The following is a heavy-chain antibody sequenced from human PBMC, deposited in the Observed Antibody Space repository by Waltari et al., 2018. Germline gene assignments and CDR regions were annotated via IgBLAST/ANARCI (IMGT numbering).Heavy chain of an antibody. J-gene: IGHJ3*02. CDR1: GYSFTSYW. D-gene: IGHD6-25*01. CDR3: AREDGRLDAFDI. V-gene: IGHV5-51*01. CDR2: LYPGDAGT. Sequence: EVQLVQSGAEVKKPGESLKISCKGSGYSFTSYWIGWVRQMPGQGLEWMGILYPGDAGTRYSPAFQCQVTISTDKSISTAYLQWSSLKASDTAMYYCAREDGRLDAFDIWGQGTMVTVSS.